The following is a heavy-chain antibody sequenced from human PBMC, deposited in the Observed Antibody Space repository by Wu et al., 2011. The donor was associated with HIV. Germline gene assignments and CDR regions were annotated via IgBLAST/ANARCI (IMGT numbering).Heavy chain of an antibody. CDR2: INPNSGGT. J-gene: IGHJ4*02. CDR1: GHMFIGYY. D-gene: IGHD3-10*01. CDR3: ARGYAGFGSYWDY. Sequence: QVQLVQSGAEVKKPGASVKVSCKASGHMFIGYYMHWVRQAPGQGLEWMGWINPNSGGTNYAQKFQGRVTMTWDTSISTAYMELNRLRSDDTAKYYXARGYAGFGSYWDYWGQGTLVTVSS. V-gene: IGHV1-2*02.